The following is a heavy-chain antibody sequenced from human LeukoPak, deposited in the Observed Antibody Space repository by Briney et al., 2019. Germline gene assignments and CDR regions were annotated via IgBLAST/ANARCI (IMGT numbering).Heavy chain of an antibody. D-gene: IGHD6-6*01. Sequence: GGSLRLSCIASGFTFSTSWVNWVRQPPGKGLVWVSRINVDGSRTVYADSVKGRFTISRANAKNALYLQMNSLRAEDTAVYYCRHGNSSGDYWGQGTLVTVSS. CDR1: GFTFSTSW. V-gene: IGHV3-74*01. CDR2: INVDGSRT. CDR3: RHGNSSGDY. J-gene: IGHJ4*02.